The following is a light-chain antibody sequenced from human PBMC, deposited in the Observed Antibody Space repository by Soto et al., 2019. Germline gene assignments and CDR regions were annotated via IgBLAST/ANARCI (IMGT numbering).Light chain of an antibody. V-gene: IGKV1-5*03. J-gene: IGKJ1*01. CDR3: KQYSTYPPRT. Sequence: DIQMTQSPSTLSASVGDRVTITCRASQSISIWLAWYQQKPGKAPKILIYKASSLESGEPSSFRGSGSGTEFTLIIRSLQTDDFANYYYKQYSTYPPRTFGQGTKVEIK. CDR2: KAS. CDR1: QSISIW.